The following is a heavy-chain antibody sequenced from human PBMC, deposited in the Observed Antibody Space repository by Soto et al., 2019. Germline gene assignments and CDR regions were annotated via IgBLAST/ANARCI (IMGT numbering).Heavy chain of an antibody. V-gene: IGHV6-1*01. Sequence: PSPTLSLTCAISGDTVSTNSATWNWIRQSPSRGREWLGRTYYRSKWYNDYGRSLQSRMTINTDTSKTQFSLQLNFVTPEDTAVYFCARGPGVLITGNRLDVWGQGTTVTVSS. J-gene: IGHJ6*02. D-gene: IGHD3-3*01. CDR1: GDTVSTNSAT. CDR3: ARGPGVLITGNRLDV. CDR2: TYYRSKWYN.